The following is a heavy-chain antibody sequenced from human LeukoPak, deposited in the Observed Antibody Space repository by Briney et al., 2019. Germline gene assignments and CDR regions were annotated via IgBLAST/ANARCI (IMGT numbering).Heavy chain of an antibody. V-gene: IGHV3-23*01. CDR2: ISGSGGST. CDR3: AKKVGRVPGAMGHIDY. D-gene: IGHD2-2*01. CDR1: GFTFSSYA. Sequence: GGSLRLSCAASGFTFSSYAMSWVRQAPGRGLEWVSAISGSGGSTYYADSVKGRFTISRDNSKNTLYLQMNSLRVEDTAVYYCAKKVGRVPGAMGHIDYWGQGTLVTVSS. J-gene: IGHJ4*02.